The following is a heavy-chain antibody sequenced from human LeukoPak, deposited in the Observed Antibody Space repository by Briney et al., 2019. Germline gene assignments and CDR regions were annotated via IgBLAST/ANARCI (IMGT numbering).Heavy chain of an antibody. D-gene: IGHD6-13*01. Sequence: SGPTLVNPTQTLTLTCTFSGFSLSTSKMCVNFIRQPPGKALEWLARIDWDDDECYSTSLRPRLTISKDTSKNQVVLTMTNMDPVDTATYYCARILAGPDYFDSWGQGTLVTVSS. J-gene: IGHJ4*02. CDR3: ARILAGPDYFDS. CDR2: IDWDDDE. CDR1: GFSLSTSKMC. V-gene: IGHV2-70*11.